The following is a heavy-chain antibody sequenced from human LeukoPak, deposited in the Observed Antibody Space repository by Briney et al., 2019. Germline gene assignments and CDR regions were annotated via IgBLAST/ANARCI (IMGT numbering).Heavy chain of an antibody. J-gene: IGHJ4*02. CDR2: ISAYNGNT. V-gene: IGHV1-18*01. CDR1: GYTFTSYG. D-gene: IGHD3-22*01. CDR3: ARWYYHDSSAYYFPGDY. Sequence: GASVKVSCKASGYTFTSYGISWVRQAPGQGLEWMGWISAYNGNTNYAQKLQGRVTMTTDTSTSTAHMELRSLRSDDTAVYYCARWYYHDSSAYYFPGDYWGQGTLVTVSS.